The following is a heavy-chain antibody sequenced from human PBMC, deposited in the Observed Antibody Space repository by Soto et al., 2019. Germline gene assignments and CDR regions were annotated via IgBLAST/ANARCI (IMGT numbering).Heavy chain of an antibody. CDR3: ASAAYDLTTPVDYYGMDV. D-gene: IGHD3-3*01. CDR2: IYYSGST. J-gene: IGHJ6*02. Sequence: KPSETLSLTCTVSGGSISSGGYYWSWIRQHPGKGLKWIGYIYYSGSTYYNPSLKSRVTISVDTSKNQFSLKLSSVTAADTAVYYCASAAYDLTTPVDYYGMDVWGQGTTVTVSS. CDR1: GGSISSGGYY. V-gene: IGHV4-31*03.